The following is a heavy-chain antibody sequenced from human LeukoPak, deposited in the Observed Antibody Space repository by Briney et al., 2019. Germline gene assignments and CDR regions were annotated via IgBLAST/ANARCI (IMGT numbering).Heavy chain of an antibody. D-gene: IGHD3-3*01. V-gene: IGHV1-8*03. CDR1: GYTFTSYD. Sequence: ASVKVSCKASGYTFTSYDINWVRQATGQGLEWMGCMNPNSGNTGYAQKFQGRVTITRNTSISTAYMELSSLRSEDTAVYYCARVVGPYYDFWSGYYRQDSFDYWGQGTLVTVSS. CDR3: ARVVGPYYDFWSGYYRQDSFDY. J-gene: IGHJ4*02. CDR2: MNPNSGNT.